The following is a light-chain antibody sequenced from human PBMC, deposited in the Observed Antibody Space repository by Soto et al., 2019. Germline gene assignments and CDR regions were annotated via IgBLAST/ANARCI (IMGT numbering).Light chain of an antibody. J-gene: IGKJ5*01. CDR2: GAS. Sequence: EIVLTQSPGTLSVSPWERATLSCRASQSVSSNLAWYQQKPGQAPRLLIYGASNRATGTPARFSGSGSGTDFTLTISSLETEDSAVYYCQHRNSWPPGATFGQGTRLEIK. CDR1: QSVSSN. V-gene: IGKV3-11*01. CDR3: QHRNSWPPGAT.